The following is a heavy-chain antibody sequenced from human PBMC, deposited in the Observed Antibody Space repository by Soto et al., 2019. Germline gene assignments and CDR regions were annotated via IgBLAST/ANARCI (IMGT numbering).Heavy chain of an antibody. J-gene: IGHJ4*02. CDR3: ASGASRWYPYCFDS. D-gene: IGHD6-13*01. CDR1: EGTFNSYA. Sequence: QAQVVQSGAEVRKPGSSVKLSCKASEGTFNSYAIAWVRQAPGQWLEWMGGIIPYYNTLNYAQKFQDRVTITADDSTNTVYMELISLRSDDTAVYFCASGASRWYPYCFDSWAQGTLVTVSS. CDR2: IIPYYNTL. V-gene: IGHV1-69*01.